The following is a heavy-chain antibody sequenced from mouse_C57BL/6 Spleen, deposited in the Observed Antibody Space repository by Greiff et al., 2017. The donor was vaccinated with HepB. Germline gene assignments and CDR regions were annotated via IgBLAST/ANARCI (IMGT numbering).Heavy chain of an antibody. J-gene: IGHJ2*01. CDR3: ARERAGTLDY. CDR1: GFTFSSYA. V-gene: IGHV5-4*01. D-gene: IGHD3-3*01. CDR2: ISDGGSYT. Sequence: EVNVVESGGGLVKPGGSLKLSCAASGFTFSSYAMSWVRQTPEKRLEWVATISDGGSYTYYPDNVKGRFTISRDNAKNNLYLQMSHLKSEDTAMYYCARERAGTLDYWGQGTTLTVSS.